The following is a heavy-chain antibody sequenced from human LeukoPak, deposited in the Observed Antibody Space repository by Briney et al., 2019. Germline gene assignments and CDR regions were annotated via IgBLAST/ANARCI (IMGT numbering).Heavy chain of an antibody. J-gene: IGHJ4*02. CDR2: INDHGGGT. CDR3: VRAMVGATLDY. Sequence: GGSLRLSCLASGFTLSKDAMHWVRQAPGKGLEYSSDINDHGGGTFYADSVKGRFTISRDNSKNTLYLLMRSLRTEDTAVYYCVRAMVGATLDYWGEGTLVTVSS. CDR1: GFTLSKDA. V-gene: IGHV3-64D*09. D-gene: IGHD1-26*01.